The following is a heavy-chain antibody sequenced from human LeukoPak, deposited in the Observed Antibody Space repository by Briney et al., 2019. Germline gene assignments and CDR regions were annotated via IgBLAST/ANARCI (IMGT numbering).Heavy chain of an antibody. V-gene: IGHV4-59*01. CDR2: IYYSGST. CDR1: GGSISSYY. Sequence: SETLSLTCTVSGGSISSYYWSWIRQPPGKGLEWIGVIYYSGSTNYNPPLKSRVTISVDTSKNQFSLKLSSVTAADTAVYYCARGVSSSWYGDFDYWGQGTLVTVSS. J-gene: IGHJ4*02. CDR3: ARGVSSSWYGDFDY. D-gene: IGHD6-13*01.